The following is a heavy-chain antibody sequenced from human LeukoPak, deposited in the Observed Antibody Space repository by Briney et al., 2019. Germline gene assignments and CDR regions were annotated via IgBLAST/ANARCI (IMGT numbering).Heavy chain of an antibody. J-gene: IGHJ4*02. CDR3: ARSRIAVAGSAAGY. D-gene: IGHD6-19*01. V-gene: IGHV1-69*13. CDR1: GGTFSSYA. Sequence: SVKVSCEASGGTFSSYAISWVRQAPGQGLEWMGEIIPIFGTANYAQKFQGRVTITADESTSTAYMELSSLRSEDTAVYYCARSRIAVAGSAAGYWGQGTLVTVSS. CDR2: IIPIFGTA.